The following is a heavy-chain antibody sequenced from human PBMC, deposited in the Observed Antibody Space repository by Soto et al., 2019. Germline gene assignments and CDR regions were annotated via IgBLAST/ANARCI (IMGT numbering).Heavy chain of an antibody. V-gene: IGHV3-48*03. CDR3: ARDSGSSGYY. CDR2: ISSSGSTI. CDR1: GFTFSSYE. J-gene: IGHJ4*02. D-gene: IGHD6-19*01. Sequence: GGPLRLSCAASGFTFSSYEMNWVRQAPGKGLEWVSYISSSGSTIYYADSVKGRFTISRDNAKNSLYLQMNSLRAEDTAVYYCARDSGSSGYYWGQGTLVTVSS.